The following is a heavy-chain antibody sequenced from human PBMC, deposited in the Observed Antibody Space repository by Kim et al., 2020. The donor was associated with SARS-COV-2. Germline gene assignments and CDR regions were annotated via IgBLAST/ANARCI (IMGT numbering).Heavy chain of an antibody. CDR3: ARELRVRGIDY. V-gene: IGHV4-59*01. CDR2: T. Sequence: TNYNPSLKIRVTISVDTSKNQFSLKLSSVTAADTAVYYCARELRVRGIDYWGQGTLVTVSS. D-gene: IGHD3-10*01. J-gene: IGHJ4*02.